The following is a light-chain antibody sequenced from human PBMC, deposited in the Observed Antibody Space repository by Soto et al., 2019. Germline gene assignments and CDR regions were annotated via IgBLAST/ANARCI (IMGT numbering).Light chain of an antibody. CDR2: RAS. CDR3: QQYNTWPPRYT. CDR1: QSVSSY. Sequence: PGGRATLSCRASQSVSSYLAWYQQRPGQPPRLLIYRASTRATGIPARFSGSGSGTEFSLTISSLQSEDFAVYYCQQYNTWPPRYTFGQGTKLEI. V-gene: IGKV3-15*01. J-gene: IGKJ2*01.